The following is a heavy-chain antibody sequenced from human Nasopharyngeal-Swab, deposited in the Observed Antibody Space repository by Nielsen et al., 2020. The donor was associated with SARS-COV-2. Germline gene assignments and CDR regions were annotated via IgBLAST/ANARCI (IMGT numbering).Heavy chain of an antibody. D-gene: IGHD5-12*01. J-gene: IGHJ6*02. CDR3: ARGRGGGYDPWGYYYYDMDV. CDR2: ISTSSSYL. CDR1: GFTLSSNS. Sequence: GESLKISCAASGFTLSSNSMNWVRQAPGKGLEWVSSISTSSSYLYYADSVKGRFTISRDNPKNSLYLQMNSLRAEDTAVYYCARGRGGGYDPWGYYYYDMDVWGRGTLVTVSS. V-gene: IGHV3-21*01.